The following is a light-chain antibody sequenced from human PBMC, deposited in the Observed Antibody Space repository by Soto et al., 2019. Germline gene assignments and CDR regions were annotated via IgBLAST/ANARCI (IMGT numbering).Light chain of an antibody. V-gene: IGKV1-33*01. J-gene: IGKJ5*01. CDR2: DAS. Sequence: DIQMTQSPSSLSASVGDRVTITCQASQDITNNLNWYQQKPGKAPNLLINDASNLETGVPSRFSGSGSGTDFTFTISSLQPEDIGTYYCQQYDNFPQTFGQGTRLEIK. CDR1: QDITNN. CDR3: QQYDNFPQT.